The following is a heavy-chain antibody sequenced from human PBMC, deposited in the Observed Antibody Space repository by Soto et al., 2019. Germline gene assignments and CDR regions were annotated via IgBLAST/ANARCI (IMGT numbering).Heavy chain of an antibody. Sequence: PGGSLRLSCAASGFTFSDYAMIWARQAPGEGLEWVSGIYAGSNKIYYADSVKGRFTTSRDNSGDSLYLQMNSLRVEDTAIYYCAKDAVSGDGVWLPHYWGQGTLVTVSS. CDR2: IYAGSNKI. CDR1: GFTFSDYA. J-gene: IGHJ4*02. D-gene: IGHD4-17*01. V-gene: IGHV3-23*01. CDR3: AKDAVSGDGVWLPHY.